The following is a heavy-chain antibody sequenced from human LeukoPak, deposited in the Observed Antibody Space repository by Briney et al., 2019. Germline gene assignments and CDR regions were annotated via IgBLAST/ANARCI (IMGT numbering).Heavy chain of an antibody. CDR1: GYTFTTYG. Sequence: ASVKVSCKASGYTFTTYGISWVRQAPGQGLEWMGWISAYNGNTKYAQKLQGRVTMTTDTSTSTAYMELKSLRSDDTAVYYCARDQMGGSYYGYFQHWGRGTLVTVSS. J-gene: IGHJ1*01. D-gene: IGHD1-26*01. CDR2: ISAYNGNT. CDR3: ARDQMGGSYYGYFQH. V-gene: IGHV1-18*01.